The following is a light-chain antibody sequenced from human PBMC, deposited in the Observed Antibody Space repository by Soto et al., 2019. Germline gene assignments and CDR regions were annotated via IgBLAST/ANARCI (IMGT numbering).Light chain of an antibody. V-gene: IGKV4-1*01. CDR2: WAS. CDR1: QSLLYSSNNKNY. CDR3: QQYYSSPFT. J-gene: IGKJ4*01. Sequence: DIVMTQSPDSLAVSLGERATINCKSSQSLLYSSNNKNYLAWYHQKPGQPPKLLIYWASTRESVVPDRFTGSGSGADFTLTISSLQAEDGAVYYCQQYYSSPFTFGGGTKVEIK.